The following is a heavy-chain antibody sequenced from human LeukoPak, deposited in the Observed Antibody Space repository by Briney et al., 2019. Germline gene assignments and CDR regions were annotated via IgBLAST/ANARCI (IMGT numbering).Heavy chain of an antibody. CDR1: GGSISSANYQ. CDR3: ARYGSGSTWFDP. J-gene: IGHJ5*02. Sequence: SETLSLTCTVSGGSISSANYQWSWIRQPPGKGLEWIGYINYSGSTYYNPSLKSRVTISVDTSKKHFSLNLHSVTAADTAVYYCARYGSGSTWFDPWGQGTLVTVSS. CDR2: INYSGST. V-gene: IGHV4-30-4*01. D-gene: IGHD3-10*01.